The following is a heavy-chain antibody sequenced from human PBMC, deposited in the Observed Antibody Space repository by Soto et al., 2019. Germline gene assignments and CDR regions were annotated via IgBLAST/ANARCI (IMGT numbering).Heavy chain of an antibody. CDR1: GASLSGYY. CDR3: ARVDWGSFDY. V-gene: IGHV4-59*01. Sequence: PSETLYLTCTVSGASLSGYYWAWIRQPPGKGLEWIGNIFYIGSTDYNPSLKIRVTMSLDTSRSHFSLKIRSVTTADTAVYYCARVDWGSFDYWGKGTLVTVSS. CDR2: IFYIGST. D-gene: IGHD3-9*01. J-gene: IGHJ4*02.